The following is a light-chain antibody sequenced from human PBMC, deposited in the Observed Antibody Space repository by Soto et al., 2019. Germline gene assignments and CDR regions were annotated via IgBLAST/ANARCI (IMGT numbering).Light chain of an antibody. CDR1: TGDIGAFNY. J-gene: IGLJ3*02. CDR3: NSYTSSRSLV. CDR2: EVS. Sequence: QSALTQPPSASGSPGQSVTISCTGTTGDIGAFNYVSWYQQRPGKAPKLIIYEVSNRPSGVSNRFSGSKSGNTASLTISGLQAEDEADYYCNSYTSSRSLVFGGGTKVTVL. V-gene: IGLV2-14*01.